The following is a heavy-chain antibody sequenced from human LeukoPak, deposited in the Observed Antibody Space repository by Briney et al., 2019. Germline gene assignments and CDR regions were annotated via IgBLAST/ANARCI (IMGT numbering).Heavy chain of an antibody. CDR2: IKQDGSER. J-gene: IGHJ6*02. D-gene: IGHD5-18*01. V-gene: IGHV3-7*01. CDR1: GFTFRGFS. CDR3: ARSNSYGYVRTMDV. Sequence: GGSLRLSCAASGFTFRGFSMSWVRQSPTKGLQWVANIKQDGSERYYVDSVKGRFTISRDNAKNSLSLQMNNLRVEDTAVYYCARSNSYGYVRTMDVWGQGTTVTVSS.